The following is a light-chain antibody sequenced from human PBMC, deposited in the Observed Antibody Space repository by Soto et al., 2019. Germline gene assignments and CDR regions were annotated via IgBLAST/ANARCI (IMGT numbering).Light chain of an antibody. V-gene: IGKV3-20*01. CDR3: QQYGSSSWT. J-gene: IGKJ1*01. CDR1: QSVSSTY. Sequence: EIVLTQSPGTLSLSPGERATLSCRASQSVSSTYLARYQQKPGQAPRLLIYGASSRAADIPDRFSGSGSGTDFTLTISRLEPEDFAVYYCQQYGSSSWTFGQGTKVEIK. CDR2: GAS.